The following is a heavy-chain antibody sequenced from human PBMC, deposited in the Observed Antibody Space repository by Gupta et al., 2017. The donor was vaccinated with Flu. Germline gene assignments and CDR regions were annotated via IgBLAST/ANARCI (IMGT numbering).Heavy chain of an antibody. Sequence: LSSYAMYWVRQAPGKGLEWVSGISGSGYSTYYADSVKGRFTSSRDISKNTLYLQRNSLRVEDTAVDYCAKDLALWPQHVDHWGQGTLVTVSS. J-gene: IGHJ5*02. CDR1: LSSYA. CDR2: ISGSGYST. CDR3: AKDLALWPQHVDH. V-gene: IGHV3-23*01. D-gene: IGHD3-16*01.